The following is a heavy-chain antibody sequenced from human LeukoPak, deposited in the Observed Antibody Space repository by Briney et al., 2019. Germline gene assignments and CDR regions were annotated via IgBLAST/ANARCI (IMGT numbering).Heavy chain of an antibody. Sequence: SETLSLTCDVSGGSITQTSWTWVRQPPGKGLEWIGEVNLQGSTNYNPSLMGRVAISVDTSENHVSLQLTSVTAADTAVYYCAREGGPYRPLDYSGQGTLVTVS. J-gene: IGHJ4*02. CDR3: AREGGPYRPLDY. CDR2: VNLQGST. D-gene: IGHD3-16*01. V-gene: IGHV4-4*02. CDR1: GGSITQTS.